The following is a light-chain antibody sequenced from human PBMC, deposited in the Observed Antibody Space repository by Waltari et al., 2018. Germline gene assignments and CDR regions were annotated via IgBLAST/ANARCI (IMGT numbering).Light chain of an antibody. CDR1: QSVGSSY. CDR3: QQYGSSKLT. CDR2: GAS. V-gene: IGKV3-20*01. Sequence: DIVLTQPPGFLSLSPGQRALLPCRTSQSVGSSYLAWYQQKPGQAPRLLIYGASSRATGIPDRFSGSGSGTDFTLTISRLEPEDFAVYYCQQYGSSKLTFGGGTRVEIK. J-gene: IGKJ4*01.